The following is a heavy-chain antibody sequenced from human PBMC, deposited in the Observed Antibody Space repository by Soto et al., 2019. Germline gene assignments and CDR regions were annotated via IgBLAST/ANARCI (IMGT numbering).Heavy chain of an antibody. Sequence: ETLSLTCAVSSGSISSSNWWSWVRQPPGKGLEWVSAISGSGGSTYYADSVKGRFTISRDNSKNTLYLQMNSLRAEDTAVYYCAKTPYIVVVVAAGPAFDIWGQRTMVTVSS. CDR3: AKTPYIVVVVAAGPAFDI. CDR1: SGSISSSN. J-gene: IGHJ3*02. D-gene: IGHD2-15*01. V-gene: IGHV3-23*01. CDR2: ISGSGGST.